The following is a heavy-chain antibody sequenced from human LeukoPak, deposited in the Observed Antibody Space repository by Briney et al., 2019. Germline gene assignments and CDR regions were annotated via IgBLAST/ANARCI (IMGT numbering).Heavy chain of an antibody. Sequence: SETLFLTCTVSGASLSSTRYYWGWIRQPPGKGLEWIGSISYSVSTYYNPSLKSRVTISVDPSTNQFSVKLTSVTAADTALYYCAGYYQDSSGYLGCGQGTLGTVSS. J-gene: IGHJ1*01. D-gene: IGHD3-22*01. V-gene: IGHV4-39*01. CDR1: GASLSSTRYY. CDR3: AGYYQDSSGYLG. CDR2: ISYSVST.